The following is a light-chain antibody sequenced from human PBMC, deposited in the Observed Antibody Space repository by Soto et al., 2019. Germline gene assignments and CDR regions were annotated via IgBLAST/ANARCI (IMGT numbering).Light chain of an antibody. Sequence: EIVLTQSPGTLSLSPGERATLSCRASQSVSNNYLAWYQQKPGQAPRLLIYGASNRATGIPDRFSGSGSGTEFTLTISSLQSEDFAVYYCQPYNNWPLTFGGGTKVDIK. V-gene: IGKV3D-15*01. CDR2: GAS. CDR3: QPYNNWPLT. CDR1: QSVSNN. J-gene: IGKJ4*01.